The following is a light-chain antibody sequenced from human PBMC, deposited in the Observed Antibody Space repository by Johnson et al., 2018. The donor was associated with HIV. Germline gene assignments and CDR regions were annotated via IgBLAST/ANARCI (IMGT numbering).Light chain of an antibody. CDR1: SSNIGNND. CDR3: GTWDSSLSAYV. V-gene: IGLV1-51*02. Sequence: TQPPSVSAAPGQKVTISCSGSSSNIGNNDVSWYQQLPGTAPKLLIYENNKRPSGIPDRFSGSKSGTSATLGITGLQTGDEADYYCGTWDSSLSAYVFGTGTKVTVL. CDR2: ENN. J-gene: IGLJ1*01.